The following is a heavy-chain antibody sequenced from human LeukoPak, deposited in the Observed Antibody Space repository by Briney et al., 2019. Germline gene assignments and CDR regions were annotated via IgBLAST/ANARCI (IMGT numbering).Heavy chain of an antibody. J-gene: IGHJ4*02. CDR1: GGSFSGYY. D-gene: IGHD3-3*02. CDR2: INHSGST. V-gene: IGHV4-34*01. Sequence: SETLSLTCAVYGGSFSGYYWSWIRQPSGKGLEWIGEINHSGSTNYNPSLKSRVTISVDTSKNQFSLKLSSVTAADTAVYYCARGIRDWGQGTLVTVSS. CDR3: ARGIRD.